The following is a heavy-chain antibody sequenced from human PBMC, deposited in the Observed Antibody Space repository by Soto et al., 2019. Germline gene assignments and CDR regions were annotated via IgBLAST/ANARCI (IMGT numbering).Heavy chain of an antibody. J-gene: IGHJ6*03. CDR2: MNPNSGNT. D-gene: IGHD3-3*01. CDR1: GYTFTSYD. V-gene: IGHV1-8*01. CDR3: ARAVGTIFGVVIRLYYYYYMDV. Sequence: ASVKVSCKASGYTFTSYDINWVRQATGQGLEWMGWMNPNSGNTGYAQKFQGRVTMTRNTSISTAYMELSSLRSEDTAVYYCARAVGTIFGVVIRLYYYYYMDVWGKGTTVTVSS.